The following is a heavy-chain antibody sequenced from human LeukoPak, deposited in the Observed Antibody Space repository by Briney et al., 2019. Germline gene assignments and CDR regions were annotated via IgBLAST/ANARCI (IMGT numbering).Heavy chain of an antibody. V-gene: IGHV1-69*05. Sequence: ASVKVSCXTTGGTFNNSAISWVRQAPGQGLEWLGGIMPLFGTAGYAQKFQGRVTITKDESTRTVYLELTSLTSDDTAVYYCARDVHGDYGSGWFDPWGQGTLVSVSS. D-gene: IGHD4-17*01. CDR3: ARDVHGDYGSGWFDP. CDR1: GGTFNNSA. J-gene: IGHJ5*02. CDR2: IMPLFGTA.